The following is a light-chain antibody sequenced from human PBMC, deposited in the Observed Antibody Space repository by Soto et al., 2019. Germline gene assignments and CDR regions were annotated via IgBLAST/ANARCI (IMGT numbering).Light chain of an antibody. J-gene: IGKJ5*01. CDR1: QSIGNW. V-gene: IGKV1-5*03. Sequence: IQMTQSPSTLSGSVGDRVSIACRASQSIGNWLAWYQQKPGKAPKLLIYKASSLESGVPSRFSGSGSGTEFTLTITSLQPDDFATYYCQQYNGTFGQGTRLEIK. CDR2: KAS. CDR3: QQYNGT.